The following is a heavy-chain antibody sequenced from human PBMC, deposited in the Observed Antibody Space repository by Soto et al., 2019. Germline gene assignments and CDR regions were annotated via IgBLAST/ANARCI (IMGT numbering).Heavy chain of an antibody. Sequence: EVRLVESGGGLVQPGGSLRLSCVVSGFTLGAYSMNWVRQAPGKGLEWVSYISDSGSRMYYADSVKGRFTISRDSARNSLFLQMNSLRAEDTAVYYCAPQGVGATGYLYWGQGTLVTVSS. CDR1: GFTLGAYS. CDR3: APQGVGATGYLY. V-gene: IGHV3-48*01. CDR2: ISDSGSRM. J-gene: IGHJ4*02. D-gene: IGHD1-26*01.